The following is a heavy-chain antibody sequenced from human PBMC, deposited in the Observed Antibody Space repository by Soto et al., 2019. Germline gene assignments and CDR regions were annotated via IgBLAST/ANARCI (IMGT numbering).Heavy chain of an antibody. CDR2: IFTSGST. CDR3: ARDGDGGWATGGFDY. CDR1: GGSISSYY. V-gene: IGHV4-4*07. D-gene: IGHD6-19*01. J-gene: IGHJ4*02. Sequence: QVQLQESGPGLVKPSETLSLTCTVTGGSISSYYRSWIRQPAGTGLEWLGRIFTSGSTNYNPSLKRRVTMSVDTSKNQFSLKLSSATAADTAVYYCARDGDGGWATGGFDYWGQGTLVTVSS.